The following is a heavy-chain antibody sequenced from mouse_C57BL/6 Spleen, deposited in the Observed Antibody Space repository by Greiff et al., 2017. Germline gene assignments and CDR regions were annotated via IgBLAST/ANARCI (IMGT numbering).Heavy chain of an antibody. Sequence: EVHLVESEGGLVQPGSSMKLSCTASGFTFSDYYMAWVRQVPEKGLEWVANINYDGSSTYYLDSLKSRFIISRDNAKNILYLQMSSLKSEDTATYYCARGGGNYVWYFDVWGTGTTVTVSS. V-gene: IGHV5-16*01. J-gene: IGHJ1*03. CDR2: INYDGSST. CDR1: GFTFSDYY. D-gene: IGHD2-1*01. CDR3: ARGGGNYVWYFDV.